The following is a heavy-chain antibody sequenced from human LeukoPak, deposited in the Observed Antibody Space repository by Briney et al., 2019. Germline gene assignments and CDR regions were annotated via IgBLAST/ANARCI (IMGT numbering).Heavy chain of an antibody. CDR3: ARDDRYYYDSSGYYYFDY. CDR2: INPNSGGT. CDR1: GYTFTGYY. D-gene: IGHD3-22*01. Sequence: ASVKVSCKASGYTFTGYYMHWVRQAPGQGLEWMGWINPNSGGTNYAQKFRGRVTMTRDTSISTAYMELSRLRSDDTAVYYCARDDRYYYDSSGYYYFDYWGQGTLVTVSS. V-gene: IGHV1-2*02. J-gene: IGHJ4*02.